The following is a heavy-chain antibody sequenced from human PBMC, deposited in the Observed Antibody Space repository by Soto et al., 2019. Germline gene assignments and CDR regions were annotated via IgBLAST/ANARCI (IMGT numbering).Heavy chain of an antibody. J-gene: IGHJ4*02. CDR3: AKAGLVAATVGYFDY. Sequence: EVQLVESVGCLVQPGRSLSISCAASGFTFDDYAMLWVRQAPGKGLEWVSGISWNSGSIGYADSVKGRFTISRDNAKNSLYLQMNSVRAEDTALYYCAKAGLVAATVGYFDYWGQGTLVTVSS. V-gene: IGHV3-9*01. CDR1: GFTFDDYA. D-gene: IGHD2-15*01. CDR2: ISWNSGSI.